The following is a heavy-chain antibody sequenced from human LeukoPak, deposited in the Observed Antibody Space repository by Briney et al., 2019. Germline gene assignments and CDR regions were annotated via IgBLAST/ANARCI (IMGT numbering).Heavy chain of an antibody. CDR3: ARDRGGYSSSYYYYGMDV. CDR2: INSDGINT. D-gene: IGHD4-11*01. J-gene: IGHJ6*02. V-gene: IGHV3-74*01. Sequence: GGSLRLSCVASGFTFSSYWMHWVRQAPGKGLVWVSGINSDGINTNYADSVKGRFTTSRDNAKNSLYLQMNSLRAEDTAVYYCARDRGGYSSSYYYYGMDVWGQGSTVTVSS. CDR1: GFTFSSYW.